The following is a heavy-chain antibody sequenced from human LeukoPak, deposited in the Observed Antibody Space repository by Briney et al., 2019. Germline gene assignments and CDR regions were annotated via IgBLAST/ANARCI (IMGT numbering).Heavy chain of an antibody. CDR2: ISSSSSYI. Sequence: TGGSLRLACAPSGFTFSSYSMNWVRQAPGKGLEWVSSISSSSSYIYYADSVKGRFTISRDNAKNSLYLQMNSLRAEDTAVYYCARVTEAPYYFDYWGQGTLVTVSS. J-gene: IGHJ4*02. CDR3: ARVTEAPYYFDY. CDR1: GFTFSSYS. V-gene: IGHV3-21*01.